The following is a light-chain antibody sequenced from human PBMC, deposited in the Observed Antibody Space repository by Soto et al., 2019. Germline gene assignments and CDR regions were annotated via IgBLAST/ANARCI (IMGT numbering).Light chain of an antibody. V-gene: IGKV1-12*01. CDR2: VAS. J-gene: IGKJ4*01. Sequence: DIPMTQSPSSVSASVGDRVTITCRASQDISSWLAWYQQKPGKAPKLLIYVASSLQTGIPSRFSGSESGTEFTLTISSLQTEDFATYYCQQANSFPLTFGGGTKVEIK. CDR3: QQANSFPLT. CDR1: QDISSW.